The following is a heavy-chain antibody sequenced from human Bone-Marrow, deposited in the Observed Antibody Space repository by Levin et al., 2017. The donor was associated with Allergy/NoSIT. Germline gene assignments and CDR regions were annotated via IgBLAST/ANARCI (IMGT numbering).Heavy chain of an antibody. CDR2: IYSSGST. CDR3: ARGGIQLWYRFDD. V-gene: IGHV4-61*02. D-gene: IGHD3-16*01. J-gene: IGHJ4*02. CDR1: GGSISSDRYY. Sequence: PSETLSLTCAVSGGSISSDRYYWSWIRQSAGTGLEWIGRIYSSGSTDYNPSLKSRVTISADTAKNQLSLKLKSVTAADTAVYYCARGGIQLWYRFDDWGQGTLVTVSS.